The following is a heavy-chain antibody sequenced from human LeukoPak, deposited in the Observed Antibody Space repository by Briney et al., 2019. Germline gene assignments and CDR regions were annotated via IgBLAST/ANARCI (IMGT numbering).Heavy chain of an antibody. Sequence: PGGSLRLSCAASGFTFSSYEMNWVRQAPGKGLEWVSYISGSGSTIYYADSEKGRFTISRDNAKNSLYLQMNSLRAEDTAVYYCARGDPTLLYGSGSYTFDYWGQGTLVTVSS. J-gene: IGHJ4*02. V-gene: IGHV3-48*03. D-gene: IGHD3-10*01. CDR2: ISGSGSTI. CDR1: GFTFSSYE. CDR3: ARGDPTLLYGSGSYTFDY.